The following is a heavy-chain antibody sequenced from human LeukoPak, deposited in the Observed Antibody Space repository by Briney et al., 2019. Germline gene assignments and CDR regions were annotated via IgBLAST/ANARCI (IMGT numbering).Heavy chain of an antibody. CDR1: AFNFTAYW. V-gene: IGHV3-74*01. J-gene: IGHJ4*02. D-gene: IGHD3-22*01. CDR3: ANWRSITMIVVVITVY. CDR2: INSDGTTT. Sequence: GGSLRLSCASSAFNFTAYWMHWVRQDPRQGLLWVARINSDGTTTNYADSVKGRFTISRDNAKNTLFLQMNSLRAEDTALYYCANWRSITMIVVVITVYWGQGTLVTVSS.